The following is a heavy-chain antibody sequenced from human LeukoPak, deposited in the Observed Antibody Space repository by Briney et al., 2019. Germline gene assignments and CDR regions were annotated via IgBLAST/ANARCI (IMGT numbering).Heavy chain of an antibody. D-gene: IGHD3/OR15-3a*01. CDR3: ARGSDWNAFDS. V-gene: IGHV3-11*01. J-gene: IGHJ3*02. Sequence: GGSLRLSCAASGFTFNDYYMSWIRQAPGKGLVWVSYISSRGRTIYYADSVKGRFTISRDNGENSLYLRMNSLRVADTALYYCARGSDWNAFDSWGQGTVITVSS. CDR1: GFTFNDYY. CDR2: ISSRGRTI.